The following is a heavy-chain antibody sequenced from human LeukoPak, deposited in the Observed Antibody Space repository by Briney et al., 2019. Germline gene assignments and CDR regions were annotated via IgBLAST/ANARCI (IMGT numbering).Heavy chain of an antibody. CDR2: ISGSGGNT. V-gene: IGHV3-23*01. CDR3: ASLYGSGPKWSDP. J-gene: IGHJ5*02. Sequence: QSGGSLRLSCAASAFTFSDYAMNWVRQAPGKGLEWVSSISGSGGNTYYADSVKGRFTISRDNAKNSLYLQMNSLRAEDTAVYYCASLYGSGPKWSDPWGQGTLVTVSS. D-gene: IGHD3-10*01. CDR1: AFTFSDYA.